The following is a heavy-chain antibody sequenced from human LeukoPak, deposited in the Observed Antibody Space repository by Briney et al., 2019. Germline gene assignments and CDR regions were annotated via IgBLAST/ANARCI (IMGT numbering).Heavy chain of an antibody. Sequence: ASVKVSCKVSGYTLTELSMHWVRQAPGKGLGWMGGFDPEDGETIYAQKFQGRVTMTEDTSTDTAYMELSSLRSEDTAVYYCAGSVTTSYYYYGMDVWGQGTTVTVSS. D-gene: IGHD4-17*01. J-gene: IGHJ6*02. CDR2: FDPEDGET. CDR3: AGSVTTSYYYYGMDV. CDR1: GYTLTELS. V-gene: IGHV1-24*01.